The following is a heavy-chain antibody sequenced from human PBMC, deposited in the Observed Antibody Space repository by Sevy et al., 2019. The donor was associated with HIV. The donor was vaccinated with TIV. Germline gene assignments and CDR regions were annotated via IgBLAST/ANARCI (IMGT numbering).Heavy chain of an antibody. J-gene: IGHJ4*02. CDR2: ISYSGST. D-gene: IGHD6-19*01. Sequence: SETLSLTCTVSGGSVSSGSYYWSWIRQPPGKGLAWIGYISYSGSTNYNPSLKSRVTITVDTSKNQFSLKLGAVTAADTAVYYCARGRGVGSGWYPFDYWGQGTLVTVSS. CDR3: ARGRGVGSGWYPFDY. CDR1: GGSVSSGSYY. V-gene: IGHV4-61*01.